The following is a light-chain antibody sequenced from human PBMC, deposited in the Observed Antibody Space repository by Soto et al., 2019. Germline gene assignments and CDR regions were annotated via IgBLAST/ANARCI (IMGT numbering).Light chain of an antibody. J-gene: IGKJ1*01. Sequence: EAVMTRAPATCNVPRAERANIYNRACQSVRSNFAWYQQKPGQAPRLLIYAATTRATDIPARFSGSGSGSEFTLTISSLQSEDFAVYYCQQYDYWPWTFGQGTKVDIK. CDR3: QQYDYWPWT. CDR2: AAT. CDR1: QSVRSN. V-gene: IGKV3-15*01.